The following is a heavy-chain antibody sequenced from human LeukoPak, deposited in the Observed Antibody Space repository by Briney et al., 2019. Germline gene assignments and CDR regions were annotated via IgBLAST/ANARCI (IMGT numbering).Heavy chain of an antibody. CDR2: ISSSGSTI. CDR3: ARVATIFGVVIIPYWYFDL. D-gene: IGHD3-3*01. J-gene: IGHJ2*01. Sequence: GGSPRLSCAASGFTFSDYYMSWIRQAPGKGLEWVSYISSSGSTIYYADSVKGRFTISRDNAKNSLFLQMNSLRAEDTAVYYCARVATIFGVVIIPYWYFDLWGRGTLVTVSS. V-gene: IGHV3-11*01. CDR1: GFTFSDYY.